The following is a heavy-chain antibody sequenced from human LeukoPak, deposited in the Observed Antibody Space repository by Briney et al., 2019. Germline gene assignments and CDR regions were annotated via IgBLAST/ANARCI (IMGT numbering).Heavy chain of an antibody. CDR1: GGSISSYY. J-gene: IGHJ5*02. CDR3: ARCCEQPYYDFWSGEGNWFDP. V-gene: IGHV4-59*01. Sequence: SETLSLTCTVSGGSISSYYWSWIRQPPGKGLEWIGYIYYSGSTNYNPSLKSRVTISVDTSKNQFSLKLSSVTAADTAVYYCARCCEQPYYDFWSGEGNWFDPWGQGTLVTVSS. CDR2: IYYSGST. D-gene: IGHD3-3*01.